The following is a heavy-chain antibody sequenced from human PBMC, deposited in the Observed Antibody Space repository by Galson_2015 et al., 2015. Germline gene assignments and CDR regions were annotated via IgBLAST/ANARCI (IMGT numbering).Heavy chain of an antibody. CDR3: ARGRYSSGWSTRAFDY. V-gene: IGHV4-4*02. D-gene: IGHD6-19*01. CDR1: W. J-gene: IGHJ4*02. CDR2: IYHSGST. Sequence: WISWVRQMPGKGLEWIGEIYHSGSTNYNPSLKSRVTISVDKSKNQFSLKLSPVTAADTAVYYCARGRYSSGWSTRAFDYWGQGTLVTVSS.